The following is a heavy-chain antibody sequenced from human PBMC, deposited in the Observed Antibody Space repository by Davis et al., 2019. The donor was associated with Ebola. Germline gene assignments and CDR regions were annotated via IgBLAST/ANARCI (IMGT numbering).Heavy chain of an antibody. J-gene: IGHJ3*02. CDR1: GYTFTSYA. CDR3: ARSRITMIVVVHRLGVFDI. D-gene: IGHD3-22*01. V-gene: IGHV1-3*01. CDR2: INAGNGNT. Sequence: ASVKVSCKASGYTFTSYAMHWVRQAPGQRLEWMGWINAGNGNTKYSQKFQGRVTITRDTSASTAYMELSSLRSEDTAVYYCARSRITMIVVVHRLGVFDIWGQGTMVTVSS.